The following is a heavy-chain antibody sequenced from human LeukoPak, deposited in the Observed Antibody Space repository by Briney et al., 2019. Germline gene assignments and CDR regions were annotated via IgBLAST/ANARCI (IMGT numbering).Heavy chain of an antibody. V-gene: IGHV4-38-2*02. D-gene: IGHD1-26*01. Sequence: PSETLSLTCTVSGYSISSGYYWGWIRQPPGKGLEWIGYIYYSGSTSYNPSLKSRVTISVDTSKNQFSLKLSSVTAADTAVYYCAREEALGSGSFDYWGQGTLVTVSS. CDR3: AREEALGSGSFDY. CDR1: GYSISSGYY. J-gene: IGHJ4*02. CDR2: IYYSGST.